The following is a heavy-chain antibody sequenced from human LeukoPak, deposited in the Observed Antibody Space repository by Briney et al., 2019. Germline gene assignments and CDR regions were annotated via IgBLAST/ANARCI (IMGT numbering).Heavy chain of an antibody. CDR2: INHNGST. CDR1: GGSFSGYY. D-gene: IGHD6-19*01. CDR3: ARPKQWLVRSAFDI. Sequence: SETLSLTCAVYGGSFSGYYWSWIRQPPGKGLEWIGEINHNGSTNYNPSLKSRVTISVDTSKNQFSLKLSSVTAADTAVYYCARPKQWLVRSAFDIWGQGTMVTVSS. V-gene: IGHV4-34*01. J-gene: IGHJ3*02.